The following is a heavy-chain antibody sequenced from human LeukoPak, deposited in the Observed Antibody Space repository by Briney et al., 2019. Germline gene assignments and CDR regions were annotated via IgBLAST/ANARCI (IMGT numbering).Heavy chain of an antibody. CDR3: ATDLLSHFDY. V-gene: IGHV3-15*01. Sequence: GGSLRLSCEASGFTFSDAWMSWVRQAPGRGLEWVGRIQREIDGGTTDYAAPVKGRFTISRDDSKNTLYVQMNSLKIEDTAVYYCATDLLSHFDYWSQGILVTVSS. J-gene: IGHJ4*02. D-gene: IGHD2-15*01. CDR2: IQREIDGGTT. CDR1: GFTFSDAW.